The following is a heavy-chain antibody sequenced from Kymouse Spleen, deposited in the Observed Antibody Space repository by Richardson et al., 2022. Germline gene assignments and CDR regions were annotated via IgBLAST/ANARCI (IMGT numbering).Heavy chain of an antibody. J-gene: IGHJ2*01. V-gene: IGHV4-34*01. CDR1: GGSFSGYY. CDR3: ARVAIYYGSGSPRYFDL. Sequence: QVQLQQWGAGLLKPSETLSLTCAVYGGSFSGYYWSWIRQPPGKGLEWIGEINHSGSTNYNPSLKSRVTISVDTSKNQFSLKLSSVTAADTAVYYCARVAIYYGSGSPRYFDLWGRGTLVTVSS. CDR2: INHSGST. D-gene: IGHD3-10*01.